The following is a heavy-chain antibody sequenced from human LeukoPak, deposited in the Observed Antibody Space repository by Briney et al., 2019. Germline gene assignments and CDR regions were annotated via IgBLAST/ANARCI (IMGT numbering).Heavy chain of an antibody. CDR3: ARKMALTTTFDY. Sequence: GGSLRLSCAASGFTFSDYYMSWIRQAPGKGLEWVSYISSSSSTINYADSVKGRFTISRDNARNSLDLQMNSLRAEDTALYYCARKMALTTTFDYWGQGTLVTVSS. CDR2: ISSSSSTI. J-gene: IGHJ4*02. D-gene: IGHD1-1*01. V-gene: IGHV3-11*04. CDR1: GFTFSDYY.